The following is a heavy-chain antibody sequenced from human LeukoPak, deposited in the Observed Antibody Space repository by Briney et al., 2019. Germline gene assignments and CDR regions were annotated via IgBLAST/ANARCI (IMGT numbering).Heavy chain of an antibody. CDR1: ADSIRSGSYY. J-gene: IGHJ6*03. CDR3: ARVPKWYQEANYMDV. V-gene: IGHV4-61*02. Sequence: SETLSLTCTVSADSIRSGSYYWSWIRQPAGKGLGWIGRIHTSGSTNYNPSLKSRVTISLDTSKNQFSLKLSSVTAADTAVYYCARVPKWYQEANYMDVWGKGTTVTVSS. D-gene: IGHD2-2*01. CDR2: IHTSGST.